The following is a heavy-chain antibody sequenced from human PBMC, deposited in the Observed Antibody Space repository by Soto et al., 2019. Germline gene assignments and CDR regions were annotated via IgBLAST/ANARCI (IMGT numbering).Heavy chain of an antibody. CDR2: IHNSGST. J-gene: IGHJ4*02. Sequence: QVQLQESGPGLVKPSQTLSLTCLVSGASVSGDGSYCSWIRQHPWKGLEFIGYIHNSGSTYSNPSLENRVAMSIDTSKNQFSLRLSSVTAADSAVYFCARDLGSEQWFFDNWGQGILVTVSS. CDR1: GASVSGDGSY. CDR3: ARDLGSEQWFFDN. V-gene: IGHV4-31*03. D-gene: IGHD6-19*01.